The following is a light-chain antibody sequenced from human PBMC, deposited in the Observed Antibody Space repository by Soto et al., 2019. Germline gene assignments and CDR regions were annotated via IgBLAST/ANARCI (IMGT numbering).Light chain of an antibody. CDR3: QQYDSYPLT. CDR2: KAS. CDR1: QNINTW. Sequence: IQMTQSPSTLSASVGDRVTITCRASQNINTWLAWYQHKPGKAPKVLIHKASSLQSGVPSRFSGTGSGTEFTLIINSLQPDDFATYYCQQYDSYPLTFGGGTKVEI. V-gene: IGKV1-5*03. J-gene: IGKJ4*01.